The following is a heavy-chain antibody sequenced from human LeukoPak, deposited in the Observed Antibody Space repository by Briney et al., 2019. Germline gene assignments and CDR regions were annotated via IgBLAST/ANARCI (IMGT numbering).Heavy chain of an antibody. CDR1: GFTFSGFW. CDR3: ARGVGSSSPHYYYGMDV. V-gene: IGHV3-7*03. Sequence: GGSLRLSCAVSGFTFSGFWMSWSRQAPGKGLEWVASINSDGSEGYYADVVKGRFTISRDNAKNSLYLQINSLRAEDTAVYYCARGVGSSSPHYYYGMDVWGQGTTVTVSS. J-gene: IGHJ6*02. D-gene: IGHD6-6*01. CDR2: INSDGSEG.